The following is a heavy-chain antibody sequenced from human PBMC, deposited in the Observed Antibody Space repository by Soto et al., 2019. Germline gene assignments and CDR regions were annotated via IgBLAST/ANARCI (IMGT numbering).Heavy chain of an antibody. CDR3: ARVVVLTGSYFFDY. D-gene: IGHD3-9*01. Sequence: PSETLSLTCAVSGGSISSGGYSRSWIRQPPGKGLEWIGYIYHSGSTYYNPSLKSRVTISVDRSKNQFSLKLSSVTAADTAVYYCARVVVLTGSYFFDYWGQGTLVTVSS. J-gene: IGHJ4*02. CDR1: GGSISSGGYS. CDR2: IYHSGST. V-gene: IGHV4-30-2*01.